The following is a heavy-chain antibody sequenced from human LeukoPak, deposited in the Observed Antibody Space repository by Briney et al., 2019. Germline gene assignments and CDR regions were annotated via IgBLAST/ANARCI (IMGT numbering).Heavy chain of an antibody. CDR3: AKDKFSVAVVADRLKWFDP. CDR1: RFTFSSYG. Sequence: GGSLRLSCAASRFTFSSYGMSWVRQAPGKGLEWVSAISGSGDSTYYADSVKGRFTISRDNSKNTLYLQMNSLRADDTAVYYCAKDKFSVAVVADRLKWFDPWGQGTLVTVSS. CDR2: ISGSGDST. D-gene: IGHD2-15*01. V-gene: IGHV3-23*01. J-gene: IGHJ5*02.